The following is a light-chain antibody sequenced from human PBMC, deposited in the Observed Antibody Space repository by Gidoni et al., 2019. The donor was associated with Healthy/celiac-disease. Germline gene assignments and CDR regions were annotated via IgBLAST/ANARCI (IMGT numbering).Light chain of an antibody. V-gene: IGKV3-20*01. CDR1: QSVSSSY. CDR3: QQYGSSLMCS. Sequence: EIVLTQSPGTLSLSPGERATLSCRASQSVSSSYLAWYQQKPGQAPRLLIYGASSRATGIPDRFSGSGAGTDFTRTISRLEPEDFAVYYCQQYGSSLMCSFGQGTKLEIK. CDR2: GAS. J-gene: IGKJ2*04.